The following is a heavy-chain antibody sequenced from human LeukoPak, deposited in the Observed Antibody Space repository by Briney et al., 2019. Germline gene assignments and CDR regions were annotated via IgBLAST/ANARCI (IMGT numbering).Heavy chain of an antibody. CDR3: ARDGRDYSDSSGYYWRYFDP. V-gene: IGHV1-2*02. D-gene: IGHD3-22*01. CDR2: INPKSGGT. Sequence: GASVKVSCKASGYTFADYFMNWVRQAPGQGLEWMGWINPKSGGTVYAQKFQGRVTMTRGTSSSTAYMELSRLRFDDTVVYYCARDGRDYSDSSGYYWRYFDPWGQGTLVTVSS. J-gene: IGHJ5*02. CDR1: GYTFADYF.